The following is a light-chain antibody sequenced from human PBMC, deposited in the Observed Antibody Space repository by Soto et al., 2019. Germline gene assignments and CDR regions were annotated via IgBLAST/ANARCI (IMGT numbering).Light chain of an antibody. CDR2: DVT. CDR1: SSDVGGYIY. Sequence: QSALTQPASVSGSPGQSITISCTGTSSDVGGYIYVSWYQQHPGKAPKLMIYDVTSRPSGVSYRFSGSKSGNTAYLTISGLQAEDEADYYCSSYTTSSSYVFGTGTKVTV. V-gene: IGLV2-14*01. J-gene: IGLJ1*01. CDR3: SSYTTSSSYV.